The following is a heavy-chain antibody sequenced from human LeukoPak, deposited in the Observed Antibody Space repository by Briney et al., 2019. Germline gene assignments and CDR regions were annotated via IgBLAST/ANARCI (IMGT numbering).Heavy chain of an antibody. CDR1: GGSISSYY. J-gene: IGHJ4*02. CDR3: ARDSSGYLESFDY. D-gene: IGHD3-22*01. Sequence: SETLSLTCTVSGGSISSYYWSWIRQPPGKGLEWIGYIYYSGSTNYNPSLKSRVTISVDTSKNQFSLDLSSVTAADTAVYFCARDSSGYLESFDYWGQGTLVTVSS. V-gene: IGHV4-59*12. CDR2: IYYSGST.